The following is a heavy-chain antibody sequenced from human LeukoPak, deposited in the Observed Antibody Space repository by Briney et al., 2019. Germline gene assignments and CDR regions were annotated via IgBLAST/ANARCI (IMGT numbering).Heavy chain of an antibody. CDR1: GYTFTSYG. CDR3: ARRYIVVVPAADEYYYYYYMDV. Sequence: ASVKVSCKASGYTFTSYGISWVRQTPGQGLEWMGWISAYNGNTNYAQKLQGRVTMTTDTSTSTAYMELRSLRSDDTAVYYCARRYIVVVPAADEYYYYYYMDVWGKGTTVTVSS. J-gene: IGHJ6*03. D-gene: IGHD2-2*01. V-gene: IGHV1-18*01. CDR2: ISAYNGNT.